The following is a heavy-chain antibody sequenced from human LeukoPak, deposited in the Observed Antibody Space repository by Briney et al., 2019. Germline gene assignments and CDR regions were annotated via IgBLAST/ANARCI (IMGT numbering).Heavy chain of an antibody. V-gene: IGHV3-11*01. Sequence: GGSLRLSCAASGFTFSDYYMSWVRQAPGKGLEWVSYISSSGFTIYYADSVKGRFTLSRDNAKNSLSLQMNSLRAEDTAVYYCARERGTYCSGGSCYIDYWGQGTLVTASS. CDR3: ARERGTYCSGGSCYIDY. J-gene: IGHJ4*02. D-gene: IGHD2-15*01. CDR2: ISSSGFTI. CDR1: GFTFSDYY.